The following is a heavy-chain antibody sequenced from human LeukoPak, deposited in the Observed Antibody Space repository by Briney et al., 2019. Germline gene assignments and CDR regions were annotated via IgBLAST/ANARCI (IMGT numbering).Heavy chain of an antibody. CDR2: ISAYNGNT. CDR3: ARGPPGVLRFLEWDSPLEY. V-gene: IGHV1-18*01. D-gene: IGHD3-3*01. J-gene: IGHJ4*02. Sequence: ASVKVSCKASGYTFTSYGISWVRQAPGQGLEWMGWISAYNGNTNYAQKLQGRVTMTTDTSTSTAYMELRSLRSDDTAVYYCARGPPGVLRFLEWDSPLEYWGQGTLVTVSS. CDR1: GYTFTSYG.